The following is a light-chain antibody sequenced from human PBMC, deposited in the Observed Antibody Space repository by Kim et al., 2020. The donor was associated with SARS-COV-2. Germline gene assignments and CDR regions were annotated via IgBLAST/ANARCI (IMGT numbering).Light chain of an antibody. CDR2: DAS. Sequence: ASLGDRTSITCRASQSISSRLAWYQQKPGQAPKLLIYDASTLEGGVPSRFSGGGSGTEFTLTITSLQPDDCASYSCQHYHSYPLTFGGGTKVDIK. J-gene: IGKJ4*01. CDR1: QSISSR. V-gene: IGKV1-5*01. CDR3: QHYHSYPLT.